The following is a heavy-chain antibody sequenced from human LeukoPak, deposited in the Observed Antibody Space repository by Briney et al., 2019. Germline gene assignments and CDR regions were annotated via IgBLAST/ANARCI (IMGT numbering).Heavy chain of an antibody. Sequence: SVKVSCKASGGTFSSYAISWVRQAPGQGLEWMGGIIPIFGTANYAQKFQGRVTITADESTSTAYMELSSLRSEDTAVYYCAGNKGTPYYGSGSYFFQHWGQGTLVTVSS. CDR3: AGNKGTPYYGSGSYFFQH. D-gene: IGHD3-10*01. V-gene: IGHV1-69*01. CDR2: IIPIFGTA. J-gene: IGHJ1*01. CDR1: GGTFSSYA.